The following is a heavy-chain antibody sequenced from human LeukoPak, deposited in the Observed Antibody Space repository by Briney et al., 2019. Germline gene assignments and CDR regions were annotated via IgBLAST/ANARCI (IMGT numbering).Heavy chain of an antibody. V-gene: IGHV3-7*04. J-gene: IGHJ4*02. CDR3: ARAGVVHWLQDY. D-gene: IGHD3-9*01. Sequence: GGSLRLSCAASGFPFSSYWMSWVRQAPGKGLEWVANIKQDGSEKYYVDSLKGRFTISRDNAQNSLFLQMNSLRAEDTAVYYCARAGVVHWLQDYWGQGTLATVSS. CDR2: IKQDGSEK. CDR1: GFPFSSYW.